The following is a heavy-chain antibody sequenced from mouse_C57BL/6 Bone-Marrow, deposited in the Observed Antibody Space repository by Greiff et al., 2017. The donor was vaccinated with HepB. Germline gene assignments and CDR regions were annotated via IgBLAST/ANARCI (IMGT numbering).Heavy chain of an antibody. CDR2: INPSSGYT. CDR1: GYTFTSYW. Sequence: QVQLQQSGAELAKPGASVKLSCKASGYTFTSYWMHWVKQRPGQGLEWIGYINPSSGYTKYNQKFKDKATLTADKSSSTAYMQLSSLTYEDSAVYYCAREVITTVVALDYWGQGTTLTVSS. D-gene: IGHD1-1*01. CDR3: AREVITTVVALDY. J-gene: IGHJ2*01. V-gene: IGHV1-7*01.